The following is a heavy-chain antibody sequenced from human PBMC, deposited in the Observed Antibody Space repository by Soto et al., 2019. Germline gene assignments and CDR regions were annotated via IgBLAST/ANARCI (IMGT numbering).Heavy chain of an antibody. CDR2: IYYSGST. CDR1: GGSISSGGYY. Sequence: PSETLSLTCTVSGGSISSGGYYWSWIRQHPGKGLEWIGYIYYSGSTYYNPSLKSRVTISVDTSKNQFSLKLSSVTAADTAVYYCARVPSVTYYFDYWGQGTLVTVSS. CDR3: ARVPSVTYYFDY. V-gene: IGHV4-31*03. J-gene: IGHJ4*02. D-gene: IGHD4-17*01.